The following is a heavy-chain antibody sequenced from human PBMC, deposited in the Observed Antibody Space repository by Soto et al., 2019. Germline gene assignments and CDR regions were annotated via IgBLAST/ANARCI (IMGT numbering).Heavy chain of an antibody. D-gene: IGHD6-13*01. J-gene: IGHJ5*02. CDR3: ARDLQQLVLGNWFDP. CDR2: IYHSGST. Sequence: SETLSLTCAVSGYSISSGYYWGWIRQPPGKGLEWIGSIYHSGSTYYNPSLKSRVTISVDTSKNQFSLKLSSVTAADTAVYYCARDLQQLVLGNWFDPWGQGXLVTVSS. CDR1: GYSISSGYY. V-gene: IGHV4-38-2*02.